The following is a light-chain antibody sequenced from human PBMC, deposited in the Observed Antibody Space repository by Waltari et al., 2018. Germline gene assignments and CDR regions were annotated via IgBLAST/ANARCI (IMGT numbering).Light chain of an antibody. CDR3: QQYGSSPKT. J-gene: IGKJ1*01. Sequence: EIVLTQSPGTLSLSPGERATLSCRASQSDSSSYLAWYQQKPCQAPSLLIYGAASRATGIPDRFSGSGSGTDFTLTISRLEPEDFAVYSCQQYGSSPKTFGQGTKVEIK. V-gene: IGKV3-20*01. CDR1: QSDSSSY. CDR2: GAA.